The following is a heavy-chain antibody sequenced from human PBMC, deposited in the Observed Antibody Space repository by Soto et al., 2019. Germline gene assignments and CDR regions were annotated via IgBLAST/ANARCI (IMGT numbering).Heavy chain of an antibody. CDR3: ARHPNYYDSSGYYYSDY. J-gene: IGHJ4*02. CDR2: IYPGDPKT. CDR1: GFTFTNYW. V-gene: IGHV5-51*01. Sequence: GESLKISCKGSGFTFTNYWIAWVRQIPGKGLEWMGIIYPGDPKTRYSPSFQGQVTISVDKSISTAFLHWSSLKASDTAMYYCARHPNYYDSSGYYYSDYWGQGTQVTVSS. D-gene: IGHD3-22*01.